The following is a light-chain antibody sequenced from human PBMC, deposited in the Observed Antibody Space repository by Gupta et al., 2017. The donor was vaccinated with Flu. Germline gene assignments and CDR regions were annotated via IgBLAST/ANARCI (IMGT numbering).Light chain of an antibody. J-gene: IGKJ2*01. V-gene: IGKV1-39*01. CDR3: QQTYRVPHT. CDR2: AAS. Sequence: DIQMTQSPASLSASVGDRVTISCRASQSIGNYLNWYQVKPGKAPKLLIYAASRLQSGVPSRFSGSGSETDFTLTISTLQPEDFAVYYCQQTYRVPHTFGQGTKLEVK. CDR1: QSIGNY.